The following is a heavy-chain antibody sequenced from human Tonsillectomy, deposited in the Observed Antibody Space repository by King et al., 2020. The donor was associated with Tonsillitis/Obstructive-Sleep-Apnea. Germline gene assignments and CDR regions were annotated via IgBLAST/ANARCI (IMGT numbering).Heavy chain of an antibody. CDR3: LTDPGDYEDY. CDR2: IKSKTSGGAA. V-gene: IGHV3-15*01. J-gene: IGHJ4*02. CDR1: GLNFKNAW. Sequence: VQLVEAGGGLVKPGGSLRLSCAASGLNFKNAWMSWVRQVPGKGLEWVGRIKSKTSGGAADYAAPVKGKFTISRDVSQDTLDLQMNGLKTEDTAVYYCLTDPGDYEDYWGQGTPVSVSS. D-gene: IGHD2-21*02.